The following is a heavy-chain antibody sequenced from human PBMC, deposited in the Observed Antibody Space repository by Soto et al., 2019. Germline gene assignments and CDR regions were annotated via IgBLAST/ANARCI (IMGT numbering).Heavy chain of an antibody. V-gene: IGHV1-2*04. Sequence: ASVKVSCKASGYTFTGYYMHWLRQAPGQGLEWMGWINPNSGGTNYAQKFQGWVTMTRDTSISTAYMEPSRLRSDDTAVYYCARAPTLFSGYFDYWGQGTLVTVSS. CDR3: ARAPTLFSGYFDY. J-gene: IGHJ4*02. CDR1: GYTFTGYY. D-gene: IGHD3-10*01. CDR2: INPNSGGT.